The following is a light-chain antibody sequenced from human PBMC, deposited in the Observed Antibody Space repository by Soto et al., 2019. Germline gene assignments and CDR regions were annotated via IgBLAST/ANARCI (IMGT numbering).Light chain of an antibody. CDR3: QYYGTSTGT. Sequence: EIVLTQSPDTPSLSPGETATLSCRASQSFSSSHLAWYQQKVGQAPRLLIYGASSRATGIPDRFSGSGSGTDFTLIINRLDPEDFVVYYCQYYGTSTGTFGQGTKVDIK. V-gene: IGKV3-20*01. CDR1: QSFSSSH. CDR2: GAS. J-gene: IGKJ1*01.